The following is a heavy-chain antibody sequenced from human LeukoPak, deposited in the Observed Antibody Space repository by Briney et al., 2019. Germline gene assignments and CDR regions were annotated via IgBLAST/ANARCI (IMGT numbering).Heavy chain of an antibody. CDR1: GYTFTSYD. CDR2: MNPNSGNT. Sequence: ASVKVSCKASGYTFTSYDINWVRQATGQGLEWMGWMNPNSGNTGYAQKFQGRVTITRNTSISTAYMELSSLGSEDTAVYYCARTSIAARQLYMDVWGKGTTVTVSS. D-gene: IGHD6-6*01. V-gene: IGHV1-8*03. CDR3: ARTSIAARQLYMDV. J-gene: IGHJ6*03.